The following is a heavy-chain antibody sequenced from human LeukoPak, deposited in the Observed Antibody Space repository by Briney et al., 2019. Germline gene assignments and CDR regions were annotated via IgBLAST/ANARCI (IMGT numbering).Heavy chain of an antibody. CDR3: ARVVNYGSGSYDY. CDR2: ISSSGGTV. V-gene: IGHV3-48*01. CDR1: GFTFSSFS. Sequence: RTGGSLRLSCAASGFTFSSFSMTWVRQAPGKGLEWVSYISSSGGTVYYVDSVRGRFTISRDNAKNSLYLQMNSLRAEDTADYYCARVVNYGSGSYDYWGQGTLVTVS. D-gene: IGHD3-10*01. J-gene: IGHJ4*02.